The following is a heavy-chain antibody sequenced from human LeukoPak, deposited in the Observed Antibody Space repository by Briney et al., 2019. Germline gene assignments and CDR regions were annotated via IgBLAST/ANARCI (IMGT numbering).Heavy chain of an antibody. CDR3: ASSSPITMIVVAPGAFDI. CDR1: GGSISSSSYY. J-gene: IGHJ3*02. V-gene: IGHV4-39*07. CDR2: IYYSGST. Sequence: SETLSLTCTVSGGSISSSSYYWGWIRQPPGKGLEWIGSIYYSGSTYYNPSLKSRVTISVDKSKNQFSLKLSSVTAADTAVYYCASSSPITMIVVAPGAFDIWGQGTMVTVSS. D-gene: IGHD3-22*01.